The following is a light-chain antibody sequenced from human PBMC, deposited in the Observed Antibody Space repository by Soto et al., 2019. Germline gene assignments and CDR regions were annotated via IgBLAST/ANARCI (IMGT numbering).Light chain of an antibody. J-gene: IGLJ3*02. CDR2: EVS. CDR1: SSDVGGYIY. CDR3: RSYTSSSTLV. Sequence: QSALTQPASVSGSPGQSITISCTGTSSDVGGYIYVSWYQQHPGKAPKLMIYEVSNRPSGVSNRFSGSKSGNTASLTISGLQAEDEADYYCRSYTSSSTLVFGEGTKLTVL. V-gene: IGLV2-14*01.